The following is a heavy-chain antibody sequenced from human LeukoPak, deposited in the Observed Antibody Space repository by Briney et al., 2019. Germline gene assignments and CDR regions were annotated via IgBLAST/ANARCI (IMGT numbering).Heavy chain of an antibody. CDR1: GYTFTSYG. D-gene: IGHD2-2*02. Sequence: VASVKVSCKTSGYTFTSYGSSWVRQDPGQGLEWMGCISAYNGNTNYAQKLQGRVTMTTDTSTSTAYMELRSLRSDDTAVYYCARDIVVVPAAITRAFDIWGQGTMVTVSS. V-gene: IGHV1-18*01. J-gene: IGHJ3*02. CDR3: ARDIVVVPAAITRAFDI. CDR2: ISAYNGNT.